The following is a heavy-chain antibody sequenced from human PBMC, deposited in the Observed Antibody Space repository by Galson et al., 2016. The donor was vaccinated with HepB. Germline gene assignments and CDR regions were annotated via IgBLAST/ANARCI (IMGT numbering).Heavy chain of an antibody. J-gene: IGHJ4*02. CDR2: IYWNDDK. CDR3: AHTGYDFWSGYWGFDY. Sequence: PALVKPTQTLTLTCTFSGFSLSTSGVGVGWIRQPPGKALEWLALIYWNDDKRYSPSLKSRLTITKDTSKNQVVLTMTNMDPVDTATYYCAHTGYDFWSGYWGFDYWGQGTLVTVSS. V-gene: IGHV2-5*01. CDR1: GFSLSTSGVG. D-gene: IGHD3-3*01.